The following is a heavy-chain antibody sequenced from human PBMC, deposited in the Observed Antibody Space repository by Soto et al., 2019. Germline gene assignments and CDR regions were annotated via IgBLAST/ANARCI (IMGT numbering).Heavy chain of an antibody. CDR2: MNPDSGDT. V-gene: IGHV1-8*01. CDR1: RYTFTRFG. CDR3: VRQPGGVATPGDDY. Sequence: ASVKVSCMASRYTFTRFGITWVRQAPGQGLEWMGWMNPDSGDTASAQRFQDRITMTRSTSISTAYMELSRLTSDDTAVYFCVRQPGGVATPGDDYWGQGTLVTVSS. J-gene: IGHJ4*02. D-gene: IGHD2-15*01.